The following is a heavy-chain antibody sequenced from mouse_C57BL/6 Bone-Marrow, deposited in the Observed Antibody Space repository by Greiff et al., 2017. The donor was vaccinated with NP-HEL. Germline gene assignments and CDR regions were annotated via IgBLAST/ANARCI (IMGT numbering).Heavy chain of an antibody. CDR1: GFTFSSYA. Sequence: DVMLVESGEGLVKPGGSLKLSCAASGFTFSSYAMSWVRQTPEKRLEWVAYISSGGDYIYYADTVKGRFTISRDNARNTLYLQMSSLKSEDTAMYYCTRDLVARAMDYWGQGTSVTVSS. CDR2: ISSGGDYI. D-gene: IGHD1-1*01. J-gene: IGHJ4*01. V-gene: IGHV5-9-1*02. CDR3: TRDLVARAMDY.